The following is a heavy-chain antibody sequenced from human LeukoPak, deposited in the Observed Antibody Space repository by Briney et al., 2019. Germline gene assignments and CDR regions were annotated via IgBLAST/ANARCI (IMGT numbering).Heavy chain of an antibody. V-gene: IGHV4-59*08. D-gene: IGHD6-13*01. Sequence: SETLSLTCTVSGASLSSYYWSWLRQPPGKGLEWIGYISYSGSPNYNPSLKSRVTISADTSKNQFSLNLSSVTAADTAVYYCARVGHIVAAGTYDWWGQGTLVTVSS. CDR2: ISYSGSP. J-gene: IGHJ4*02. CDR1: GASLSSYY. CDR3: ARVGHIVAAGTYDW.